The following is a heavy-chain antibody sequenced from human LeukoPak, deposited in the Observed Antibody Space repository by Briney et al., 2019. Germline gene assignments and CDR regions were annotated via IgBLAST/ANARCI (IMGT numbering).Heavy chain of an antibody. V-gene: IGHV4-39*07. D-gene: IGHD2-15*01. J-gene: IGHJ4*02. CDR1: GGSISSSSYY. Sequence: SETLSLTCTVSGGSISSSSYYWGWIRQPPGKGLEWIGSIYYSGSTYYNPSLNSRVSISVDTSNNQFSLKLSSVTAADTAVYYCGGGGPSGGAGGYAFWGRGTLVTVSS. CDR2: IYYSGST. CDR3: GGGGPSGGAGGYAF.